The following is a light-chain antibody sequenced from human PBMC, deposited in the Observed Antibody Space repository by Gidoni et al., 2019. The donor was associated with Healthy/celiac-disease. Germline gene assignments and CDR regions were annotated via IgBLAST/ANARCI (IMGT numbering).Light chain of an antibody. Sequence: SYELTQPPSVSVSPGQTASITCSGDKLGDKYACWYHQKPGQSQVLVIYQDSKRPSGIPERFAGSNSGNTATLTISGTQAMDEADYYCKAWDSSTVVFGGGTKLTVL. J-gene: IGLJ2*01. V-gene: IGLV3-1*01. CDR3: KAWDSSTVV. CDR1: KLGDKY. CDR2: QDS.